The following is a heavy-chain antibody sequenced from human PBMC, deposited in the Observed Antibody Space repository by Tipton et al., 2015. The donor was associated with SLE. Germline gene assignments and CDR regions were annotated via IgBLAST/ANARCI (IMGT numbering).Heavy chain of an antibody. V-gene: IGHV4-39*01. CDR3: ARHSVADVGFGELLSAYYYGMDV. CDR1: GGSISRSSYY. CDR2: IYYSGST. J-gene: IGHJ6*02. Sequence: TLSLTCTVSGGSISRSSYYWGWIRQPPGKGLEWIGSIYYSGSTYYNPSLKSRVTISVDTSKNQFSLKLSSVTAADTAVYYCARHSVADVGFGELLSAYYYGMDVWGQGTTVTVSS. D-gene: IGHD3-10*01.